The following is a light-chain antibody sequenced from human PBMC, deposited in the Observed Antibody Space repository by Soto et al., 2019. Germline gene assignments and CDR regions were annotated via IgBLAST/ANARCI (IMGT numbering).Light chain of an antibody. CDR3: QQYGYSPT. CDR2: AAS. Sequence: DIQMTQSPSSLSASVEDRVIITCRTSQSISGYLNWYRHKPGKAPTLLIYAASTLQSGVPSRFSGSGSGTDFTLTISRLEPEDFAVYYCQQYGYSPTFGGGTKVDIK. CDR1: QSISGY. J-gene: IGKJ4*01. V-gene: IGKV1-39*01.